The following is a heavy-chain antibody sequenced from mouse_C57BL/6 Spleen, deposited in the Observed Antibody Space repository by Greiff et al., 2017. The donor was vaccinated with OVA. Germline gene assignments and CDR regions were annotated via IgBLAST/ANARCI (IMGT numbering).Heavy chain of an antibody. V-gene: IGHV14-1*01. D-gene: IGHD1-1*02. Sequence: VQLQQSGAELVRPGASVKLSCTASGFNIKDYYMHWVKQRPEQGLEWIGRIDPADGDTEYAPKFQGKATMTADPSSNTAYLQLSSLTSEDTAVYYCTRREGGDFDYWGQGTTLTVSS. J-gene: IGHJ2*01. CDR1: GFNIKDYY. CDR3: TRREGGDFDY. CDR2: IDPADGDT.